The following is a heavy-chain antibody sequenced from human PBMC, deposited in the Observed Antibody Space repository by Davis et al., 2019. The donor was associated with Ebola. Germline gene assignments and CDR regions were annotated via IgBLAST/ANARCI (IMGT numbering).Heavy chain of an antibody. D-gene: IGHD3-10*01. V-gene: IGHV3-48*02. J-gene: IGHJ6*02. CDR3: AGNVLLWFGELLYRDYGMDV. CDR1: GFTFSSYS. CDR2: ISSSSSTI. Sequence: GGSLRLSCAASGFTFSSYSMNWVRQAPGKGLEWVSYISSSSSTIYYADSVKGRFTISRDNAKNSLYLQMNSLRDEDTAVYYCAGNVLLWFGELLYRDYGMDVWGQGTTVTVSS.